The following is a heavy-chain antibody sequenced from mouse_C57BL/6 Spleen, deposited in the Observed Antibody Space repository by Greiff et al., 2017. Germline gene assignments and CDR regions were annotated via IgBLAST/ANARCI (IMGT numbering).Heavy chain of an antibody. CDR1: GYSFTDYN. Sequence: VQLQQSGPELVKPGASVKISCKASGYSFTDYNMNWVKQSNGKSLEWIGVINPNYGTNRYNQQFKGKATLTVDQSSNTAYIQLYSLTSDDSAVYYCARKGTTYDYGFDYWGQGTTLTVSS. J-gene: IGHJ2*01. D-gene: IGHD2-4*01. CDR2: INPNYGTN. CDR3: ARKGTTYDYGFDY. V-gene: IGHV1-39*01.